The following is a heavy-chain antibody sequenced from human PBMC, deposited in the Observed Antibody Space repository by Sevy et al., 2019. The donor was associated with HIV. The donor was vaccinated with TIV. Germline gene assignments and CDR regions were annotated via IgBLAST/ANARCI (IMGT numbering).Heavy chain of an antibody. Sequence: GRSLRLSCAASGFTVSSNYMSWVRQAPGKGLEWVSVIYSGGSTYYADSVKGRFTISRDNSKNTLYLQMNSLRAEDTAVYYCASELKRITIFGVVEYYYWGQGTLVTVSS. D-gene: IGHD3-3*01. CDR2: IYSGGST. CDR3: ASELKRITIFGVVEYYY. CDR1: GFTVSSNY. J-gene: IGHJ4*02. V-gene: IGHV3-53*01.